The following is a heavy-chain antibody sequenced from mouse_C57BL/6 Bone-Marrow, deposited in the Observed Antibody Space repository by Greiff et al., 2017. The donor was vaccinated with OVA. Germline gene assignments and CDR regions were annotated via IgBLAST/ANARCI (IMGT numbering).Heavy chain of an antibody. D-gene: IGHD1-1*01. Sequence: LQQPGASVKLSCKASGYTFTSYWMHWVKQRPGQGLEWIGMIHPNSGSTNYNEKFKSKATLTVDKSSSTAYMQLSSLTSEDSAVYYCATYYGSSFWYFDVWGTGTTVTVSS. J-gene: IGHJ1*03. CDR3: ATYYGSSFWYFDV. CDR1: GYTFTSYW. CDR2: IHPNSGST. V-gene: IGHV1-64*01.